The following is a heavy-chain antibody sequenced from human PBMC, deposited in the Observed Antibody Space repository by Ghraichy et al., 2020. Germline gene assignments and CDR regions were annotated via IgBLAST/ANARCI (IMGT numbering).Heavy chain of an antibody. J-gene: IGHJ4*02. D-gene: IGHD6-19*01. CDR1: GFTFSSYG. Sequence: LSLTCAASGFTFSSYGMNWVRQAPGKGLEWVTFIRYDKNNKYYADSVKGRFTISRDNSKNTLYLQMNSLRAEDTAVYYCAKGGEQWLVLSIDYWGQGTLVTVSS. CDR3: AKGGEQWLVLSIDY. CDR2: IRYDKNNK. V-gene: IGHV3-30*02.